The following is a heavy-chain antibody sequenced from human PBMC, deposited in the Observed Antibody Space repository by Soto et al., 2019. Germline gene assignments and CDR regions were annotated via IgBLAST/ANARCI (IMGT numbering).Heavy chain of an antibody. J-gene: IGHJ5*02. CDR1: GGTFSSYT. D-gene: IGHD5-18*01. V-gene: IGHV1-69*08. CDR2: IIPILGIA. CDR3: ARDGYSCAPGFDP. Sequence: QVQLVQSGAEVKKPGSSVKVSCKASGGTFSSYTISWVRQAPGQGLEWMGRIIPILGIANYAQKFQGRVTITADKSTSTAYMELSSLRSEDTAVYYCARDGYSCAPGFDPWGQGTLVTVSS.